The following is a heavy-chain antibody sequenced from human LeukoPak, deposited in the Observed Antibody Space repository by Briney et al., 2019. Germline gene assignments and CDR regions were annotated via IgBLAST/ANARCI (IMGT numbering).Heavy chain of an antibody. CDR3: ARALDYGDLYFDY. Sequence: GGSLRLSCAASEFTFSSYWMSWVRQAPGKGLEWVANIKQDGSEKYYVDSVKGRFTISRDNAKNSLYLQMNSLRAEDTAVYYCARALDYGDLYFDYWGQGTLVTVSS. V-gene: IGHV3-7*03. CDR2: IKQDGSEK. D-gene: IGHD4-17*01. J-gene: IGHJ4*02. CDR1: EFTFSSYW.